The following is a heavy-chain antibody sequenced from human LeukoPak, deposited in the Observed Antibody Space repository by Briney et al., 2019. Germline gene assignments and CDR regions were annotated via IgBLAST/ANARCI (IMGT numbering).Heavy chain of an antibody. D-gene: IGHD5-18*01. V-gene: IGHV3-23*01. CDR3: ARDRADGYNYGDYFDN. CDR1: GFTFSIYA. Sequence: PGGSLRLSCAASGFTFSIYAMSWVRQAPGKELEWVSGISGSGGTAYYADSVKGRFTISRDNSKNTVYLQMDSLRAEDTAVYYCARDRADGYNYGDYFDNWGHGTLVTVSS. CDR2: ISGSGGTA. J-gene: IGHJ4*01.